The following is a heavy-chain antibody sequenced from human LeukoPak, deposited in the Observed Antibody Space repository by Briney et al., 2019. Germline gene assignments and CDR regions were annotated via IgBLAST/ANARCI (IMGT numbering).Heavy chain of an antibody. Sequence: SETLSLTCAVYGGSFSGYYWSWIRQPPGKGLEWIGYTYYSGSTYYNPSLKSRVTISVETTKNQFPLKLSSVTAADTAVYSCARDRMPLPGAYYYYGMDVWGQGTTVTVSS. CDR1: GGSFSGYY. CDR2: TYYSGST. J-gene: IGHJ6*02. D-gene: IGHD2-2*01. V-gene: IGHV4-34*09. CDR3: ARDRMPLPGAYYYYGMDV.